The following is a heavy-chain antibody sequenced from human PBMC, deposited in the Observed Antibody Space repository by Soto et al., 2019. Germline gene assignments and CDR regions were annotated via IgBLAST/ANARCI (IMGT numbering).Heavy chain of an antibody. Sequence: PGESLKISGKGSGYSFTSYCIGWVRQMPGKGLEWMGIIYPGDSDTRYSPAFQGQVTIAADKSISTAYLQWSSLKASDTAMYYCARQHKGATDAFDIWGRGTMVTVSS. CDR1: GYSFTSYC. D-gene: IGHD1-26*01. CDR2: IYPGDSDT. J-gene: IGHJ3*02. V-gene: IGHV5-51*01. CDR3: ARQHKGATDAFDI.